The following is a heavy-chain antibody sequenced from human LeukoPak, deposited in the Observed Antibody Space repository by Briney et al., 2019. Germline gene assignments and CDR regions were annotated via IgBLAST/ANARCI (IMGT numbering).Heavy chain of an antibody. J-gene: IGHJ4*02. CDR2: ISSSSYI. D-gene: IGHD3-3*01. Sequence: PGGSLRLSCAASGFTFSSYSMNWVRQAPGKGLEWVSSISSSSYIYYADSVKGRFTISRDNAKKSLYLQMNSLRAEDTAVYYCARDVLMGAIWSGYQFDYWGQGTLVTVSS. CDR3: ARDVLMGAIWSGYQFDY. CDR1: GFTFSSYS. V-gene: IGHV3-21*01.